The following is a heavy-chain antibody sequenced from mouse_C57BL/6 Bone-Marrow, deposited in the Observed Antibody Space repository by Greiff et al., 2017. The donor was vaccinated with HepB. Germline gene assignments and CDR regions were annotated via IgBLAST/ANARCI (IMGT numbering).Heavy chain of an antibody. D-gene: IGHD1-1*01. J-gene: IGHJ4*01. CDR2: IDPENGDT. CDR3: TTGLLSYAMDY. V-gene: IGHV14-4*01. CDR1: GFNIKDDY. Sequence: VQLQQSGAELVRPGASVKLSCTASGFNIKDDYMHWVKQRPEQGLEWIGWIDPENGDTEYASKFQGKATITADTSSNTAYLQLSSLTSEDTAVYYCTTGLLSYAMDYWGQGTSVTVSS.